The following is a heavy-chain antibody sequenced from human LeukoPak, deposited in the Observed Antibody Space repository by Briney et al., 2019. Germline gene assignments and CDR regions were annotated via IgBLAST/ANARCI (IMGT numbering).Heavy chain of an antibody. Sequence: GASVKVSCKASGYTFTGYYMHWVRQAPGQGLKGMGWINPNSGGTNYAQKFQGRVTMTRDTSISTAYMELSRLRSDDTGVYFFGRVPTSSFVPAVDFWGQGTLVTVSS. D-gene: IGHD3-16*01. J-gene: IGHJ4*02. CDR1: GYTFTGYY. CDR2: INPNSGGT. V-gene: IGHV1-2*02. CDR3: GRVPTSSFVPAVDF.